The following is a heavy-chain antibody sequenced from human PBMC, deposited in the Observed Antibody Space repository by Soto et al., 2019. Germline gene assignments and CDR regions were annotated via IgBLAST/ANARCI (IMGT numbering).Heavy chain of an antibody. V-gene: IGHV4-30-2*01. CDR3: ARVNVDYYYGMDV. CDR2: IYHSGST. CDR1: GGSISSGGYS. J-gene: IGHJ6*02. Sequence: PSETLSLTCAVSGGSISSGGYSWSWIRQPPGKGLEWIGYIYHSGSTYYNPSLKSRVTISVDRSKNQFSLKLSSVTAADTAVYYCARVNVDYYYGMDVWGQGTTVTVSS.